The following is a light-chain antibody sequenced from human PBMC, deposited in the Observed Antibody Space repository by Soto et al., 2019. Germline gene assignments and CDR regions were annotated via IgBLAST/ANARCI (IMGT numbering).Light chain of an antibody. CDR3: QQYGSSRNT. J-gene: IGKJ2*01. Sequence: IVLTQSPGTLSLSRGERATLSCRASQSVSNNYLAWYQQKPGQAPRLLIYGASNRATGIPDRFSGSGSGTDFTLTISRVEPEDFAVYYCQQYGSSRNTFGQGTKVDIK. CDR1: QSVSNNY. V-gene: IGKV3-20*01. CDR2: GAS.